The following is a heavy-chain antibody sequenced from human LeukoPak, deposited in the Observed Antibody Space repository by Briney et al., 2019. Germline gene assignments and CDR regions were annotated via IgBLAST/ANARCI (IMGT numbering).Heavy chain of an antibody. CDR3: ARDPHCGSTSCLSYFDY. CDR1: GFTFSSHA. V-gene: IGHV3-64*01. CDR2: ISSDGGAT. D-gene: IGHD2-2*01. Sequence: GGSLRLSCAASGFTFSSHAMHWVRQAPGKGLEYVSAISSDGGATYYANSVKGRFTISRDNSKNTVHLQMGSLRGEDMAVYYCARDPHCGSTSCLSYFDYWGQGTLVTVSS. J-gene: IGHJ4*02.